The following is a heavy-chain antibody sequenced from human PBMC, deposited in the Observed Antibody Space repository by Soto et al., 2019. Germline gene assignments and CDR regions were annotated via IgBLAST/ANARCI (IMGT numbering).Heavy chain of an antibody. CDR1: GYTFTSYG. CDR2: ISAYNGNT. D-gene: IGHD5-18*01. V-gene: IGHV1-18*01. J-gene: IGHJ6*02. Sequence: QVQLVQSGAEVKKPGASVKVSCKASGYTFTSYGISWVRQAPGQGLEWMGWISAYNGNTNSAQKLPGRVTMTTDTSTSTAYMEPRSLRSDDTAVYYCASVKYSPPYYYYYGMDVWGQGTTVTVSS. CDR3: ASVKYSPPYYYYYGMDV.